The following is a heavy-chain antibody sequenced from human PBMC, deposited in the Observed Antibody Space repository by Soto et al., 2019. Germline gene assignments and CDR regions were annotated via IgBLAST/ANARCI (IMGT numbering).Heavy chain of an antibody. Sequence: WASVKVSCKASGGTFSSYAISWVRQAPGQGLEWMGGIIPIFGTANYAQKFQGRVTITADESTSTAYMELSSLRSEDTAVYYCASGCSSTSCYCYYGMDVWGQGTTVTVSS. V-gene: IGHV1-69*13. D-gene: IGHD2-2*01. CDR2: IIPIFGTA. CDR1: GGTFSSYA. J-gene: IGHJ6*02. CDR3: ASGCSSTSCYCYYGMDV.